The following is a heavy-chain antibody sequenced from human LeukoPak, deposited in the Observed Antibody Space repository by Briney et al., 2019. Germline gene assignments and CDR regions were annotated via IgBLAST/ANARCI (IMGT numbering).Heavy chain of an antibody. J-gene: IGHJ6*03. CDR3: ARGRVSSSTWYSTYYYYFYMDV. Sequence: SETLSLTCTVSGGSISSYYWSWIRQPPGKGLEWIGYVDHTGSTNFNPSLNGRVSISRDTTNNLFSLRLRSVTAADTAVYFCARGRVSSSTWYSTYYYYFYMDVWGKGTTVTVS. V-gene: IGHV4-59*01. D-gene: IGHD1-1*01. CDR2: VDHTGST. CDR1: GGSISSYY.